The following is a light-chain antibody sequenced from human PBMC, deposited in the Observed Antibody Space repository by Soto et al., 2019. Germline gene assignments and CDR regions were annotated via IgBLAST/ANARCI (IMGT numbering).Light chain of an antibody. V-gene: IGKV1-5*01. J-gene: IGKJ3*01. CDR2: DAS. Sequence: DIQMTQSPSTLSASVGDRVTITCRASQSISSWLAWYQQKPGKAPKLLIYDASSLESGVPSRFSGSGSGTDFTLTSTGRQLVDFATYTGNRYNSPATFGPGTKGISN. CDR3: NRYNSPAT. CDR1: QSISSW.